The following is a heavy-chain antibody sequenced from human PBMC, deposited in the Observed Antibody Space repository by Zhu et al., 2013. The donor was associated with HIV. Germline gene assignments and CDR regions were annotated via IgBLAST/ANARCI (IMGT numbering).Heavy chain of an antibody. Sequence: QVQLVQSGAEVKKPGASVKVSCKASGYSFTSYGISWVRQAPGQGLEWMGWISAYSGNTNYAQKLQGRVTMTTDTSTSTAYMELSSLRSEDTAVYYCARTFYSSGWSSPAHIWGQGTMVTVSS. CDR1: GYSFTSYG. V-gene: IGHV1-18*01. CDR2: ISAYSGNT. J-gene: IGHJ3*02. CDR3: ARTFYSSGWSSPAHI. D-gene: IGHD6-19*01.